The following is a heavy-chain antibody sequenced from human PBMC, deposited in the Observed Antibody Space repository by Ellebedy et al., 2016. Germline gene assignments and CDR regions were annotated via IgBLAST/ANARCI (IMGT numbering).Heavy chain of an antibody. Sequence: ASVQVSCXASGYTFTGYYMHWVRQAPGQGLEWMGWINPNSGGTNYAQKFQGRVTMTRDTSISTAYMELSRLRSDDTAVYYCARAPNIRYSSGWNWFDPWGQGTLVTVSS. D-gene: IGHD6-19*01. CDR3: ARAPNIRYSSGWNWFDP. V-gene: IGHV1-2*02. CDR1: GYTFTGYY. J-gene: IGHJ5*02. CDR2: INPNSGGT.